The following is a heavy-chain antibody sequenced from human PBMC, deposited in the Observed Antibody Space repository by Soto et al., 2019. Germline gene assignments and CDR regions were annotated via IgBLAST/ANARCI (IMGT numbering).Heavy chain of an antibody. CDR1: GGSISSSNW. J-gene: IGHJ3*02. V-gene: IGHV4-4*02. D-gene: IGHD3-22*01. CDR3: ARASGDSSVEVTFDI. Sequence: SETLSLTCAVSGGSISSSNWWSWVRQPPGKGLEWIGEIYHSGSTNYNPSLKSRVTISVDKSKNQFSLKLSSVTAADTAVYYCARASGDSSVEVTFDIWGRGTMVTVSS. CDR2: IYHSGST.